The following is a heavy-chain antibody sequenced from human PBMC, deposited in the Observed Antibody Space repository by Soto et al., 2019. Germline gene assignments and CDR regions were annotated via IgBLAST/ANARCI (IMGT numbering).Heavy chain of an antibody. D-gene: IGHD2-15*01. CDR3: VRDYSGVPATPA. J-gene: IGHJ5*02. Sequence: SLSLTCNVSGDSISSRDFYWTWIRQAPGKGLEWIGNIYYSGITNDNPSLNSRVTLKVDMSNNRLFMSLGALTAAETAVSFSVRDYSGVPATPAWGQGTLVTVSS. V-gene: IGHV4-30-4*01. CDR1: GDSISSRDFY. CDR2: IYYSGIT.